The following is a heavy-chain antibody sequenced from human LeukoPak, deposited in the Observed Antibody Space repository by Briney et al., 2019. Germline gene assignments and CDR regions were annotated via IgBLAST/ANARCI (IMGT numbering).Heavy chain of an antibody. CDR2: IGSTTT. D-gene: IGHD2-2*01. V-gene: IGHV3-48*01. CDR1: GFSTRLYS. CDR3: ARDGPPAGAGDFDY. Sequence: PGGSLRLSCAASGFSTRLYSMGWVRQAPGKGREGVSYIGSTTTYADSVKGRFTISRDNAKNSLYLQMNSLRAEDTAVYYCARDGPPAGAGDFDYWGQGTPVTVSS. J-gene: IGHJ4*02.